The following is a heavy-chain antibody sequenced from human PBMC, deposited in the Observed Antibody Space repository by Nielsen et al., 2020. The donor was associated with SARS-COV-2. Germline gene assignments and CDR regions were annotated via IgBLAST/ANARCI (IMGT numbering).Heavy chain of an antibody. Sequence: SQTLSLTCVISGDSVSSNSVAWNWIRQSPSRGLEWLGRIYYRSKWFYEYATSVRSRIIIDPDTSKNHFSLHLNSVTSEDTAMYYCTRDPGYYHGMDVWGQGTTVTVS. CDR1: GDSVSSNSVA. CDR2: IYYRSKWFY. CDR3: TRDPGYYHGMDV. V-gene: IGHV6-1*01. J-gene: IGHJ6*02.